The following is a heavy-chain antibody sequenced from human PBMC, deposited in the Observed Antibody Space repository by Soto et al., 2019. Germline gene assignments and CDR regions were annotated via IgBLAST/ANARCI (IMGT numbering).Heavy chain of an antibody. CDR2: ISSSSSAI. D-gene: IGHD3-10*01. CDR1: GFTFSGYS. V-gene: IGHV3-48*02. Sequence: EVQLVESGGGLVQPGGSLRLSCATSGFTFSGYSMNWVRQAPGKGLEWVSYISSSSSAIYYADSVKGRFTISRDNAKNSLYLQMNSLRDEDTAVYYCARDLISGALTFDYWGQGTLVTVSS. CDR3: ARDLISGALTFDY. J-gene: IGHJ4*02.